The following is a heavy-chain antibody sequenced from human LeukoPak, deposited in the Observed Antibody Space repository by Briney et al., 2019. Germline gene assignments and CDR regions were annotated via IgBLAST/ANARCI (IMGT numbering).Heavy chain of an antibody. CDR1: GFALRSYS. CDR3: ARDTWGFDY. Sequence: GGSLRLSCAASGFALRSYSMNWVRQAPGKGLEWVSYISSSSSRIDYADSVKGRFTTSRDNAKNSLYLQMNSLRAEDTAVYYCARDTWGFDYWGQGTLVTVSS. D-gene: IGHD7-27*01. CDR2: ISSSSSRI. J-gene: IGHJ4*02. V-gene: IGHV3-48*04.